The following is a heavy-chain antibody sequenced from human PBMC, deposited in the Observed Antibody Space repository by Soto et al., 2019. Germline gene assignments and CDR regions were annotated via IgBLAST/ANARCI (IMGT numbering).Heavy chain of an antibody. CDR3: ARDSSGPRLTPDAFDI. D-gene: IGHD2-8*02. CDR2: IIPILGIA. J-gene: IGHJ3*02. V-gene: IGHV1-69*08. CDR1: GGTFSSYT. Sequence: QVQLVQSGAEVKKPGSSVKVSCKASGGTFSSYTISWVRQAPGQGLEWMGRIIPILGIANYAQKFQGRVTITADKSTSTADIELSSRRSEDKAVYYSARDSSGPRLTPDAFDIWGQGTMVTVSS.